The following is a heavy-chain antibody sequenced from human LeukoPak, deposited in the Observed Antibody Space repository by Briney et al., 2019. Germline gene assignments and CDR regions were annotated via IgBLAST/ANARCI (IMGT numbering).Heavy chain of an antibody. CDR1: GYTSTSYG. Sequence: ASVRVSCTASGYTSTSYGISWVRQAPGQGLEWMGWISAYNGNTNYAQKLQGRVTMTTDTSTSTAYMELRSLRSDDTAVYYCARDAYSSSWYYYYGMDVWGQGTTVTVSS. CDR3: ARDAYSSSWYYYYGMDV. J-gene: IGHJ6*02. D-gene: IGHD6-13*01. CDR2: ISAYNGNT. V-gene: IGHV1-18*01.